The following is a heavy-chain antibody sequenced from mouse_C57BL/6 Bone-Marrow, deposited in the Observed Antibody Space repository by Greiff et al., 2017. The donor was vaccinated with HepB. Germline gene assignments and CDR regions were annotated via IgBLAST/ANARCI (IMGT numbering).Heavy chain of an antibody. J-gene: IGHJ3*01. V-gene: IGHV5-12*01. CDR1: GFTFSDYY. CDR3: ARHENGGFAY. CDR2: ISNGGGST. Sequence: EVNVVESGGGLVQPGGSLKLSCAASGFTFSDYYMYWVRQTPEKRLEWVAYISNGGGSTYYPDTVKGRFTISRDNAKNTLYLQMSRLKSEDTAMYYCARHENGGFAYWGQGTLVTVSA.